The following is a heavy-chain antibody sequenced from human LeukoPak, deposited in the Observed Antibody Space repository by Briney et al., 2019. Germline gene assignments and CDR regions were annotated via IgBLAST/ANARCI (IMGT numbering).Heavy chain of an antibody. V-gene: IGHV4-4*02. CDR2: IYHSGGT. J-gene: IGHJ4*02. D-gene: IGHD6-19*01. CDR3: ASRVLYSSGWYTEFYFDY. Sequence: PSETLSLTCAVSGGSISSSNWWSWVRQPPGKGLEWIGEIYHSGGTNYNPSLKSRVTISVDKSKNQFSLKLSSVTAADTAVYYCASRVLYSSGWYTEFYFDYWGQGTLVTVSS. CDR1: GGSISSSNW.